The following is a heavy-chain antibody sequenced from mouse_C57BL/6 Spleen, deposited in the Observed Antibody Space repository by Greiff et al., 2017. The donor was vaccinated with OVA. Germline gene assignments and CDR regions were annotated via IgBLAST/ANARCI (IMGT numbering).Heavy chain of an antibody. V-gene: IGHV1-64*01. CDR3: ARDSYDYDGDY. D-gene: IGHD2-4*01. J-gene: IGHJ2*01. CDR2: IHPNSGST. Sequence: QVQLQQPGAELVKPGASVKLSCKASGYTFTSYWMHWVKQRPGQGLEWIGMIHPNSGSTNYNEKFKSKATLTVDKSSSTAYMQLSSLTSEDSAVYYCARDSYDYDGDYWGKGTTLTVSS. CDR1: GYTFTSYW.